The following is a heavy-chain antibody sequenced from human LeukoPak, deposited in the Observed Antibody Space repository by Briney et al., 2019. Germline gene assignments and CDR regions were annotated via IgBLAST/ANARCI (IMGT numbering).Heavy chain of an antibody. D-gene: IGHD6-25*01. CDR1: GYTFTSYD. CDR2: VNPNSGHT. Sequence: ASVKVSCKASGYTFTSYDVNSVRQATGQGPEWMALVNPNSGHTGYAQKLQSRVTMTTDTSTSTAYIELSTVRSEETAVYYSARGTAADLDYWGQGTLVTVSS. CDR3: ARGTAADLDY. V-gene: IGHV1-8*01. J-gene: IGHJ4*02.